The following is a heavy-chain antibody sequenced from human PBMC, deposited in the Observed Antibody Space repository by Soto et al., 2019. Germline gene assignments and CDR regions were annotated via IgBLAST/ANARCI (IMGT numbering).Heavy chain of an antibody. J-gene: IGHJ4*02. CDR1: GFSLSTSGVD. CDR3: AHRRPYSNSPEYFFDY. Sequence: QITLKESGPTLVKPTQTLTLTCTFSGFSLSTSGVDVGWIRQPPGKALEWLALIYWDDDKRYSPSLKSRLTIPKDTSKNPVVLTMTNMDPLDTATYYCAHRRPYSNSPEYFFDYWGQGTLVTVSS. D-gene: IGHD6-6*01. CDR2: IYWDDDK. V-gene: IGHV2-5*02.